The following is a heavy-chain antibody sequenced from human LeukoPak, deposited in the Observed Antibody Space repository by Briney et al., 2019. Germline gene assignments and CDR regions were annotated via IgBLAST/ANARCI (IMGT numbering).Heavy chain of an antibody. D-gene: IGHD3-22*01. CDR2: IYGSVGST. CDR1: GFTFSSYA. J-gene: IGHJ4*02. Sequence: GGSLRLSCAASGFTFSSYAMNWVRQAPGKGLEWVSGIYGSVGSTYYADSVKGRFTISRDNSKNTLYLQMNSLRAEDTAVYYCAKASPSRTMIVVVALPEWGQGTLVTVSS. V-gene: IGHV3-23*01. CDR3: AKASPSRTMIVVVALPE.